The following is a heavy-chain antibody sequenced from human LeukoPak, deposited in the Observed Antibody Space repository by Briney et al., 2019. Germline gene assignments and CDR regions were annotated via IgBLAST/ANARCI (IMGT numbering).Heavy chain of an antibody. Sequence: SETLSLTCAVYGGSFSGYYWSWIRQPPGKGLEWIGYIYYSGSTNYNPSLKSRVTISVDTSRNQFSLKLSSVTAADTAVYYCARDRAVAGTLHFDYWGQGTLVTVSS. D-gene: IGHD6-19*01. CDR3: ARDRAVAGTLHFDY. J-gene: IGHJ4*02. V-gene: IGHV4-59*01. CDR1: GGSFSGYY. CDR2: IYYSGST.